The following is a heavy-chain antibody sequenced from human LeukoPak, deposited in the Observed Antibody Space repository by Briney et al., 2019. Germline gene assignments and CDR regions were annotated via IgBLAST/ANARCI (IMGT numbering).Heavy chain of an antibody. J-gene: IGHJ6*03. D-gene: IGHD4-11*01. CDR3: ARVGKLQYYMDV. Sequence: SETLSLTCTVSGGSISSYYWSWIRQPPGEGLEWIGYIYYSGSTNYNPSLKSRVTISVDTSKNQFSLKLSSVTAADTAVYYCARVGKLQYYMDVWGKGTTVTVSS. CDR1: GGSISSYY. CDR2: IYYSGST. V-gene: IGHV4-59*01.